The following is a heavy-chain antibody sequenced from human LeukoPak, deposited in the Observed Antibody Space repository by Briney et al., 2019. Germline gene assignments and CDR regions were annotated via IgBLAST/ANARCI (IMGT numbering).Heavy chain of an antibody. CDR1: GGSISSYY. Sequence: SKTLSLTCTVSGGSISSYYWSWLRQPPGKGLEWIGYIYYSGSTNYNPSLKSRVTISVDTSKNQFSLKLSSVTAADTAVYYCARDFKYGSGSYSPWYFDLWGRGTLVTVSS. D-gene: IGHD3-10*01. J-gene: IGHJ2*01. CDR3: ARDFKYGSGSYSPWYFDL. CDR2: IYYSGST. V-gene: IGHV4-59*01.